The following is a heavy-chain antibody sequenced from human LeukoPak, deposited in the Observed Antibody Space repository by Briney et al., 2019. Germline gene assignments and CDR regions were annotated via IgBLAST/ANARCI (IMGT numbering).Heavy chain of an antibody. D-gene: IGHD4-17*01. V-gene: IGHV1-46*01. CDR3: AREGGGDDYGDQYAFDI. CDR2: INPSGGST. Sequence: GASVKVSCKASGYTFTSYYMHWVRQAPGQGLEWMGIINPSGGSTSYAQKFQGRVTMTRDTSTSTVYMELSSLRSEDTAVYYCAREGGGDDYGDQYAFDIWGQGTMVTVSS. CDR1: GYTFTSYY. J-gene: IGHJ3*02.